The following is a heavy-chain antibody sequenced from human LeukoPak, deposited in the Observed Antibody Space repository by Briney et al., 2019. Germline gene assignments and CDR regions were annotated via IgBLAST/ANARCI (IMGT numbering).Heavy chain of an antibody. CDR3: ASGSSKTSTADY. CDR2: IYYSGST. J-gene: IGHJ4*02. CDR1: GGSISSSSYY. V-gene: IGHV4-30-4*08. D-gene: IGHD1-26*01. Sequence: SETLSLTCTVSGGSISSSSYYWGWIRQPPGKGLEWIGYIYYSGSTYYNPSLKSRVTISVDTSKNQFSLKLSSVTAADTAVYYCASGSSKTSTADYWGQGTLVTVSS.